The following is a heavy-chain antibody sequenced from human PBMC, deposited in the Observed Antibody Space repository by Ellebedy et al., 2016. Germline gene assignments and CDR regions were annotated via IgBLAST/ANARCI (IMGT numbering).Heavy chain of an antibody. D-gene: IGHD1-14*01. CDR3: AKGNAIPGPEPLDF. J-gene: IGHJ4*02. Sequence: GGSLRLSCAASGFTVSGNYMSWVRQAPGKGLEWVSTLYSGGTILYADSVKGRFTISRDNSKNTLYLQMYSLTVEDTAVYYCAKGNAIPGPEPLDFWGQGTLITVSS. V-gene: IGHV3-66*01. CDR2: LYSGGTI. CDR1: GFTVSGNY.